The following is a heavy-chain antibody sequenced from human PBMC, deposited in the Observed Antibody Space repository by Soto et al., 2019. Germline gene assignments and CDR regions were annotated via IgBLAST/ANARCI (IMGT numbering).Heavy chain of an antibody. CDR1: GFRFKSFV. CDR2: TSYDGSNK. D-gene: IGHD3-16*01. J-gene: IGHJ4*02. V-gene: IGHV3-30*19. CDR3: ARWGTTGGFDL. Sequence: QLQLVESGGGVVQPGTSLRLSCAASGFRFKSFVMHWVRQAPGKGLEWVAVTSYDGSNKDYGDSVKGLFTVSRDNSQNTLLLQMDFLRPEDTALYYCARWGTTGGFDLWGQGTLVSVSS.